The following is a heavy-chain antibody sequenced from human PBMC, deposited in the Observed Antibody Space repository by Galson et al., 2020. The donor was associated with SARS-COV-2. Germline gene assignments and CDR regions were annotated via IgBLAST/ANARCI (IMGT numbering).Heavy chain of an antibody. CDR1: GGSISSGGYY. J-gene: IGHJ6*02. D-gene: IGHD2-2*01. V-gene: IGHV4-31*03. CDR2: IYYSGST. CDR3: ATETLVVERYYYYGMDV. Sequence: ASETLSLTCTVSGGSISSGGYYWSWIRQHPGKGLEWIGYIYYSGSTYYNPSLKSRVTISVDTSKNQFSLKLSSVTAADTAVYYCATETLVVERYYYYGMDVWGQVTTVTVSS.